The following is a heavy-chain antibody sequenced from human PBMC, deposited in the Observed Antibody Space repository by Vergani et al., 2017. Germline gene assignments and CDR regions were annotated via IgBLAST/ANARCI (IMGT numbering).Heavy chain of an antibody. CDR3: ARGLGTLTNWFDP. D-gene: IGHD5-12*01. J-gene: IGHJ5*02. CDR2: IDPSDAYT. CDR1: GYSFTSYW. V-gene: IGHV5-10-1*01. Sequence: EVQLVQSGAEVKKPGESLRLSCKGSGYSFTSYWISWVRQMPGKGLEWMGRIDPSDAYTNYSPSFQGHFTISADKSISTAYLQWSSLKASDTAMYYCARGLGTLTNWFDPWGQGTLVTVSS.